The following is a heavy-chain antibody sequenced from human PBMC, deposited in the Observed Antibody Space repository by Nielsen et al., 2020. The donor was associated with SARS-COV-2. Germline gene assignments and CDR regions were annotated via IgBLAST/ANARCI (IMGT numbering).Heavy chain of an antibody. CDR3: ARDDGSGCDY. V-gene: IGHV3-33*01. D-gene: IGHD6-19*01. CDR1: GFTFSSYG. CDR2: IWYDGSNK. J-gene: IGHJ4*02. Sequence: GESLKISCAASGFTFSSYGMHWVRQAPGKGLEWVAVIWYDGSNKYYADSVKGRFTISGDNSKNTLYLQMNSLRAEDTAVYYCARDDGSGCDYWGQGTLVTVSS.